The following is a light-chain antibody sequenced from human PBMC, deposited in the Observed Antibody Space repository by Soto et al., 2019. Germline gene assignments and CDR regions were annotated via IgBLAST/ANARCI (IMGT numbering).Light chain of an antibody. V-gene: IGLV4-69*01. CDR3: QTWGSGIVV. Sequence: QDVVTQSPSASASLGASVKLTCTLSSGHSNYAIAWHQQQSEKGPRYLMKLNSDGSHSKGDGIPDRFSGSSSGAERYLTISSRQSEDEADYYCQTWGSGIVVFGGGTKLTVL. CDR2: LNSDGSH. J-gene: IGLJ2*01. CDR1: SGHSNYA.